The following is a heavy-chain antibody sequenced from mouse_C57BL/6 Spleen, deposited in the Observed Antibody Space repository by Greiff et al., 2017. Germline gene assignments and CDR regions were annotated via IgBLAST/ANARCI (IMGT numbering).Heavy chain of an antibody. V-gene: IGHV5-4*01. CDR1: GFTFSSYA. D-gene: IGHD1-1*01. J-gene: IGHJ3*01. CDR2: ICDGGSYT. CDR3: ARGAYSSRPWFAY. Sequence: EVLLVESGGGLVKPGGSLKLSCAASGFTFSSYAMSWVRQTPEKRLEWVATICDGGSYTNYTDNVKGRFTISRNNSNNNQYLQMSHLKSEDTAMHYCARGAYSSRPWFAYWGQGTLVTVSA.